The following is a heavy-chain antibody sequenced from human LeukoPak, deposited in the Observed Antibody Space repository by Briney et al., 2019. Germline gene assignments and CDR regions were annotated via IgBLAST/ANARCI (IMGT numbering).Heavy chain of an antibody. CDR1: GFTFSSYA. Sequence: PGGSLRLSCAASGFTFSSYAMSWVRQAPGKGLEWVSAISGSGGSTYYADSVKGRFTISRDNSKNTLYLQMNSLRAEDTAVYYCAKADVGRAGSWRYYDILTGYSDKYYFDYWGQGTLVTVSS. J-gene: IGHJ4*02. D-gene: IGHD3-9*01. V-gene: IGHV3-23*01. CDR3: AKADVGRAGSWRYYDILTGYSDKYYFDY. CDR2: ISGSGGST.